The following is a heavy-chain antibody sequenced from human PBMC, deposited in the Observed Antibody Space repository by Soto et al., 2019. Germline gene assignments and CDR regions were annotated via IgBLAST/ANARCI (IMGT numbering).Heavy chain of an antibody. CDR2: IYYSGST. Sequence: SETMSLTCTVSGGPISSYYWIWNRQPPGKGLEWIGYIYYSGSTNYNPSLKSRVTISVDTSKNQFSLKMSSVTAADTAVYYCASPLDGDTHAFDIWGQGTMATASS. D-gene: IGHD2-21*02. CDR3: ASPLDGDTHAFDI. V-gene: IGHV4-59*01. CDR1: GGPISSYY. J-gene: IGHJ3*02.